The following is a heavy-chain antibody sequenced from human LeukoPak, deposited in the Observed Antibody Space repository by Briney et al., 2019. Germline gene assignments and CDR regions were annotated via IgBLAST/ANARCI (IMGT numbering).Heavy chain of an antibody. Sequence: ASVTVSCKASGYTFTGYYMHWVRQAPGQGLEWMGWINPNSGGTNYAQKFQGRVTMTRDTSISTAYMELSRLRSDDTAVYYCARGIYYYDSSGRNEYFQHWGQGILVTVSS. CDR3: ARGIYYYDSSGRNEYFQH. V-gene: IGHV1-2*02. D-gene: IGHD3-22*01. CDR1: GYTFTGYY. CDR2: INPNSGGT. J-gene: IGHJ1*01.